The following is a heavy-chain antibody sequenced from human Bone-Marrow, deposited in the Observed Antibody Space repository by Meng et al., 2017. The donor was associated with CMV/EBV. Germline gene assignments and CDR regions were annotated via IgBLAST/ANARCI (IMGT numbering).Heavy chain of an antibody. CDR2: INHSGST. CDR1: GGSFSGYY. Sequence: ESLKISCAVYGGSFSGYYWSWIRQPPGKGLEWIGEINHSGSTNYNPSLKSRVTISVDTSKNQFSLKLSSVTAADTAVYYCAVWYYDFWSGYHFDYWGQGTLVTFSS. CDR3: AVWYYDFWSGYHFDY. J-gene: IGHJ4*02. D-gene: IGHD3-3*01. V-gene: IGHV4-34*01.